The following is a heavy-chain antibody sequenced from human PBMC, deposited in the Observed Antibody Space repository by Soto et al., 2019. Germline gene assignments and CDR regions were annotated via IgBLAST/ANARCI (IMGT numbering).Heavy chain of an antibody. Sequence: ASVKVSCKASGYTFTSYAMHWVRQAPGQRLEWMGWINAGNGNTKYSQRFQGRVTITRDTSASTAYMELSSLRSEDTAVYYCARARDPFYGSGSYAWFDPWGQGTLVTVSS. V-gene: IGHV1-3*01. CDR1: GYTFTSYA. CDR3: ARARDPFYGSGSYAWFDP. CDR2: INAGNGNT. J-gene: IGHJ5*02. D-gene: IGHD3-10*01.